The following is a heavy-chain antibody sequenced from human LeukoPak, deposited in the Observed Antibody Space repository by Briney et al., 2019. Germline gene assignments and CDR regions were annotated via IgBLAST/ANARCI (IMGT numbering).Heavy chain of an antibody. CDR3: AKDQGPRGYYGSGSYGLGY. CDR2: ISYDGSNK. J-gene: IGHJ4*02. Sequence: GRSLRLSCAASGFTFSSYGMHWVRQAPGKGLEWVAVISYDGSNKYYADSVKGRFTISRDNSKNTLYLQMNSLRAEDTAVYYCAKDQGPRGYYGSGSYGLGYWGQGTLVTVSS. D-gene: IGHD3-10*01. CDR1: GFTFSSYG. V-gene: IGHV3-30*18.